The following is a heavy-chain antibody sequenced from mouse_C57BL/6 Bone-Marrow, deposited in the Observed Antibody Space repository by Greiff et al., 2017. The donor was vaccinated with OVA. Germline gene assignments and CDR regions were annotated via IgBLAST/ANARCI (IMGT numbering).Heavy chain of an antibody. V-gene: IGHV10-1*01. Sequence: VLLVESGAGLVQPRGSLKISCEASGFSFNTYSINWVSQAPGKGLEWVARIRSESNNYASNYADSVKDRFTISRDDAESMLYLQMNNVKTEDAAMYYCLRAVRGWGQGTLVTVSA. CDR2: IRSESNNYAS. CDR3: LRAVRG. CDR1: GFSFNTYS. D-gene: IGHD2-2*01. J-gene: IGHJ3*01.